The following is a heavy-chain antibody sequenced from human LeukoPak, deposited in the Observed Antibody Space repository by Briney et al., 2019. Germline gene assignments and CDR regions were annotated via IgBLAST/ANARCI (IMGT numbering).Heavy chain of an antibody. V-gene: IGHV4-38-2*02. CDR3: ARGFNYRDVVVAAAFDY. CDR2: IYHSGST. Sequence: ASETLSLTCTVSGYSISSGYYWGWIRQPPGKGLEWIGSIYHSGSTYYNPSLKSRVTISVDTSKNQFSLKLSSVTAADTAVYYCARGFNYRDVVVAAAFDYWGQGTLVTVPS. D-gene: IGHD2-15*01. J-gene: IGHJ4*02. CDR1: GYSISSGYY.